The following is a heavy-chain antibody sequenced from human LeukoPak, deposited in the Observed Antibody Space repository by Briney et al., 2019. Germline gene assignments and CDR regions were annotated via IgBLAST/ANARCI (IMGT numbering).Heavy chain of an antibody. CDR2: INHSGGT. CDR3: ARGADYYDSSGYYFGI. Sequence: PSETLSLTCAVYGGSFSGYYWSWIRQPPGKGLEWIGEINHSGGTNYNPSLKSRVTISVDTSKNQFSLKLSSVTAADTAVNYCARGADYYDSSGYYFGIWGQGTMVTVSS. J-gene: IGHJ3*02. D-gene: IGHD3-22*01. CDR1: GGSFSGYY. V-gene: IGHV4-34*01.